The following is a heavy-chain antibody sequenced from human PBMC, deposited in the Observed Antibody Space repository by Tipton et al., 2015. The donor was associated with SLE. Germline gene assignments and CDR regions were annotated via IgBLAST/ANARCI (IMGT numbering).Heavy chain of an antibody. CDR1: GGSISSYY. CDR3: ARVPPTSTVTTLGDDY. J-gene: IGHJ4*02. Sequence: TLSLTCTVSGGSISSYYWSWIWQPPGKGLEWIGYIYYSGSTYYNPSLKSRVTISVDTSKNQFSLKLSSVTAADTAVYYCARVPPTSTVTTLGDDYWGQGTLVTVSS. CDR2: IYYSGST. V-gene: IGHV4-59*12. D-gene: IGHD4-11*01.